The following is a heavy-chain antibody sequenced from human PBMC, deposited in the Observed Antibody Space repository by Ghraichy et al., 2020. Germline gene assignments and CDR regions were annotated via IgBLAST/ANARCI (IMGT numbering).Heavy chain of an antibody. D-gene: IGHD4-23*01. Sequence: SETLSLTCAVYGGSFSGYYWSWIRQPPGKGLEWIGEINHSGSTNYNPSLKSRVTISVDTSKNQFSLKLSSVTAADTAVYYCARVQQDYGGKNYYYYGMDVWGQGTTVTVSS. CDR2: INHSGST. CDR3: ARVQQDYGGKNYYYYGMDV. CDR1: GGSFSGYY. V-gene: IGHV4-34*01. J-gene: IGHJ6*02.